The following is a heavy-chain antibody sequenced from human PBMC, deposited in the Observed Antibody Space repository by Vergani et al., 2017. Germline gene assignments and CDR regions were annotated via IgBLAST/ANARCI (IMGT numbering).Heavy chain of an antibody. CDR3: ARGLAAAGSNYGMDV. J-gene: IGHJ6*02. CDR2: IDPSDSYT. CDR1: GYSFTSYW. D-gene: IGHD6-13*01. Sequence: EVQLVQSGAEVKKPGESLRISCKGSGYSFTSYWISWVRQMPGKGLEWMGRIDPSDSYTNYSPSFQGHVTISANKSISTAYLQGSSLKTSDTAMYYCARGLAAAGSNYGMDVWGQGTTVTVSS. V-gene: IGHV5-10-1*03.